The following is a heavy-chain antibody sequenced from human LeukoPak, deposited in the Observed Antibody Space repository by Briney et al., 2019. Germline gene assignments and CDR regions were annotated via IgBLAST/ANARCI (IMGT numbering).Heavy chain of an antibody. CDR1: GYTFTGYY. CDR3: AMVVAATVAFDI. D-gene: IGHD2-15*01. CDR2: INPNSGGT. J-gene: IGHJ3*02. V-gene: IGHV1-2*02. Sequence: ASVKVSCKASGYTFTGYYMHWVRQAPGQGLEWMGWINPNSGGTNYAQKFQGRVTMTRDTSISTAYMELSRLRSDDTAVYYCAMVVAATVAFDIRGQGTMVTVSS.